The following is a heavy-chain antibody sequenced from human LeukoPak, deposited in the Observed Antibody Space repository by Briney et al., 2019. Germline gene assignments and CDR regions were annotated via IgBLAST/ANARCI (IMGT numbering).Heavy chain of an antibody. CDR1: GFTFSSYA. D-gene: IGHD2-2*01. CDR2: ISYDGSNK. J-gene: IGHJ6*04. CDR3: AKDPSPLYCSSTSCSPYGMDV. V-gene: IGHV3-30*18. Sequence: GRSLRLSCAASGFTFSSYAMHWVRQAPGKGLEWVAVISYDGSNKYYADSVKGRFTISRDNSKNTLYLQMNSLRAEDTAVYYCAKDPSPLYCSSTSCSPYGMDVWARGPRSPSP.